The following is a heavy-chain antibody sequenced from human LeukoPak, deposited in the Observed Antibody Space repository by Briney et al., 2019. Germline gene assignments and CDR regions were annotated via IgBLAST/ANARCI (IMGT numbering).Heavy chain of an antibody. CDR2: INPNSGGT. D-gene: IGHD3-10*01. Sequence: ASVKVSCKASGYTFTGYYMHWVRQAPGQGLEWMGWINPNSGGTNYAQKFQGRVTMTRDTSISTAYMELSRLRSDDTAVYYCARDRPLLWFGELHVGNFDYWGQGALVTVSS. V-gene: IGHV1-2*02. J-gene: IGHJ4*02. CDR3: ARDRPLLWFGELHVGNFDY. CDR1: GYTFTGYY.